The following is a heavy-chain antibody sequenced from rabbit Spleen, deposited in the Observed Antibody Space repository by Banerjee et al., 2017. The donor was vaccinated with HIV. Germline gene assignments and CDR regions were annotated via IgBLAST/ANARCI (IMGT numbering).Heavy chain of an antibody. D-gene: IGHD1-1*01. J-gene: IGHJ4*01. CDR2: FDPVFGGT. CDR1: GFDFSSYG. Sequence: QSLEESGGGLVKPGASLTLTCKASGFDFSSYGVSWVRQAPGKGLEWIGYFDPVFGGTYYATWVNGQFTISSHNAQNTLYLQLNSLTAADTATYFCARDPAYASVSTYNFPVLWGPGTLVTVS. CDR3: ARDPAYASVSTYNFPVL. V-gene: IGHV1S7*01.